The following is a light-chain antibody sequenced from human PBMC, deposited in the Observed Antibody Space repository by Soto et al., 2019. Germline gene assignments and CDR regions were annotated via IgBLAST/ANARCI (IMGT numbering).Light chain of an antibody. CDR3: QQSYGTPLT. V-gene: IGKV1-39*01. CDR2: AAS. Sequence: DMEMTQSPSSLSASVGDRVTITCRASQSISNYLNWYQHKPGKVPKLLIYAASSLQSGVPTRFSGSGYGTHFTLTINSLLPEDFATYYCQQSYGTPLTFGGGTKMEIK. CDR1: QSISNY. J-gene: IGKJ4*01.